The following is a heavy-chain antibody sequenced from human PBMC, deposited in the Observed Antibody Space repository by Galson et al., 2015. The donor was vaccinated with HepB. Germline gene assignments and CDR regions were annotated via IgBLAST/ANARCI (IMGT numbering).Heavy chain of an antibody. CDR1: GGTFSSYA. CDR3: ASGYCSGSSCSSYYYYYMDV. J-gene: IGHJ6*03. Sequence: SVKVSCKASGGTFSSYAISWVRQAPGQGLEWMGGIIPILGIANYAQKFQGRVTITADKSTSTAYMELSSLRSEDTAVYYCASGYCSGSSCSSYYYYYMDVWGKGTTVTVSS. CDR2: IIPILGIA. D-gene: IGHD2-15*01. V-gene: IGHV1-69*10.